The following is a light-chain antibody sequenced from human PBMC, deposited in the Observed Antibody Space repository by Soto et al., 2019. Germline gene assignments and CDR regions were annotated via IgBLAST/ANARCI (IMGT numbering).Light chain of an antibody. CDR1: QSVRNS. J-gene: IGKJ1*01. Sequence: EIIWTQSPGTLSLSPWERATLSCRASQSVRNSLAWYQQQPGQAPRLLIYDASNRATGIPARFSGSGSGTDFTLTISSLEPKDFAVYYCQQRSNWPGTFGQGTKVDIK. V-gene: IGKV3-11*01. CDR2: DAS. CDR3: QQRSNWPGT.